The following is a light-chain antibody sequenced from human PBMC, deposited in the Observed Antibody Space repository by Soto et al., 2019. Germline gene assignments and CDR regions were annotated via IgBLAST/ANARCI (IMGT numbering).Light chain of an antibody. CDR2: GNN. CDR1: RSDIGRNA. V-gene: IGLV1-44*01. J-gene: IGLJ3*02. CDR3: ATWDDTLSRPV. Sequence: QAVVTQPPSASGTPGQRVTISCSGSRSDIGRNAVIWYQQLPGAAPKLLVFGNNQRPSGVPDRFSGSKSGTSASLAISNLQSDDEAEYHCATWDDTLSRPVFGGGTKLTVL.